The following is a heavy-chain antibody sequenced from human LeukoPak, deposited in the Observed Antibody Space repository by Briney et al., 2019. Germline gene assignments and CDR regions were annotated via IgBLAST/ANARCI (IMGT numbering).Heavy chain of an antibody. CDR3: AKYSSGYYYDY. Sequence: GGSLRLSCAASGFTFSSYWMSWVRQAPGKGLEWVANIKQDGSEKYYVDSVKGRFTISRDNAKNSLYLQMNSLRAEDTAVYYCAKYSSGYYYDYWGQGTLVTVSS. CDR1: GFTFSSYW. D-gene: IGHD3-22*01. V-gene: IGHV3-7*01. CDR2: IKQDGSEK. J-gene: IGHJ4*02.